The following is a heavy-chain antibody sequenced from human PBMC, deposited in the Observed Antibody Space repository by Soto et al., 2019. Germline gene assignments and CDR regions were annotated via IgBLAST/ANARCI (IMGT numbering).Heavy chain of an antibody. J-gene: IGHJ4*02. D-gene: IGHD3-10*01. CDR2: ISGSGGST. CDR1: GFTFSSYA. V-gene: IGHV3-23*01. CDR3: AKVVSTLLWFGEMGY. Sequence: GGSLRLSCAASGFTFSSYAMSWVRQAPGKGLGWVSAISGSGGSTYYADSVKGRFTISRDNSKNTLYLQMNSLRAEDTAVYYCAKVVSTLLWFGEMGYWGQGTLVTVSS.